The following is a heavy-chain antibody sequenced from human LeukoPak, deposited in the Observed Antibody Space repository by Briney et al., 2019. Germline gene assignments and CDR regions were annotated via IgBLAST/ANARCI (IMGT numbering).Heavy chain of an antibody. J-gene: IGHJ4*02. Sequence: PSETLSLTCTVSGGSISSYYWSWIRQPPGKGLEWIGYIYYSGSTNYNPSLKSRVTIAVDTSKNQFSLKLCSVTAADTAVYYCARVGDGLFDYWGQGTLVTVSS. CDR1: GGSISSYY. V-gene: IGHV4-59*01. CDR3: ARVGDGLFDY. CDR2: IYYSGST.